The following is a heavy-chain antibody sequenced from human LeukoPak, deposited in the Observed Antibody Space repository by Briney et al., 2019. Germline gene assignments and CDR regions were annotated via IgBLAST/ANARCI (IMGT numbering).Heavy chain of an antibody. CDR3: ARDSMDYGNNAYFDY. D-gene: IGHD4/OR15-4a*01. J-gene: IGHJ4*02. V-gene: IGHV1-18*01. Sequence: GASVKVSCKASGGTFSSYAISWVRQAPGQGLEWMGWISAYNGDTNYAQKVQGRVTMTTDTSTRTAYMELRSLRSDDTAVYYCARDSMDYGNNAYFDYWGQGTLVTVSS. CDR1: GGTFSSYA. CDR2: ISAYNGDT.